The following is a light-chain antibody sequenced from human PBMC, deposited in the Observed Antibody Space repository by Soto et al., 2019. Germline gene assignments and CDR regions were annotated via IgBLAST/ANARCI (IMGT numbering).Light chain of an antibody. CDR3: MQATQFPWT. CDR1: HSLEDSDGNSY. Sequence: IVMTQTPLSSAVTLGQPASISCRSSHSLEDSDGNSYLSWLHQRPCQPPRLLIYKISNRLSGVPDRFSGSGAGTVFTLRISRVEADDVGLYYCMQATQFPWTFGQGTRVDIK. J-gene: IGKJ1*01. CDR2: KIS. V-gene: IGKV2-24*01.